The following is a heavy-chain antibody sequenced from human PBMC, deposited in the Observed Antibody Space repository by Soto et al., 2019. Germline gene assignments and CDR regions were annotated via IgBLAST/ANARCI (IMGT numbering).Heavy chain of an antibody. D-gene: IGHD1-7*01. CDR3: ARGGNYGIRYYGMDV. J-gene: IGHJ6*02. V-gene: IGHV3-21*01. CDR1: GFTFSSYS. CDR2: ISSSSSYI. Sequence: GGSLRLSCAASGFTFSSYSMNWVRQAPGKGLEWVSCISSSSSYIYYADSVKGRFTISRDNAKNSLYLQMNSLRAEDTAVYYCARGGNYGIRYYGMDVWGQGTLVTVSS.